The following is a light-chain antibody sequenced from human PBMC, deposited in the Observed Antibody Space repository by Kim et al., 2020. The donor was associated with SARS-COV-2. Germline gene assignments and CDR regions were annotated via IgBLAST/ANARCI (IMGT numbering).Light chain of an antibody. Sequence: ASIGDRGCINCRDSESITKWLAWFQQKPGKAPRLHIYEASTLDTGVPSRFSGSGSGTEFTLTISSLQPDDFGTYYCQQSHSLPLTFGGGIRVEI. CDR3: QQSHSLPLT. CDR2: EAS. J-gene: IGKJ4*01. CDR1: ESITKW. V-gene: IGKV1-5*01.